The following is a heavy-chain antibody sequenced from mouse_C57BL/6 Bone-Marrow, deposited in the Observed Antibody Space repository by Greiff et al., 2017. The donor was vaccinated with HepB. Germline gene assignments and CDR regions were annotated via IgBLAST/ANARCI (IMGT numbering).Heavy chain of an antibody. Sequence: QVQLQQSGAELARPGASVKMSCKASGYTFTSYTMHWVKQRPGQGLEWIGYINPSSGYTKYNQKFKDKATLTADKSSSTAYMQLSSLTSEDSAVYYCARSRYGSSSWFAYWGQGTLVTVSA. CDR1: GYTFTSYT. D-gene: IGHD1-1*01. CDR2: INPSSGYT. V-gene: IGHV1-4*01. CDR3: ARSRYGSSSWFAY. J-gene: IGHJ3*01.